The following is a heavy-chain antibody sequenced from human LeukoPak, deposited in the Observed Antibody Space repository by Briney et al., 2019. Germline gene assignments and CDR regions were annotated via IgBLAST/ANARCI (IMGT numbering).Heavy chain of an antibody. CDR1: GFTFSDYY. V-gene: IGHV3-11*01. Sequence: AGGSLRLSCAASGFTFSDYYMSWIRQTPGKGLEWVSYISTSGSSIYYADSVKGRFTISRDNAKNSLYLQMNSLRAEDTAVYYCARAFGSGRYYNAFGGYWGQGTLVTVSS. CDR2: ISTSGSSI. D-gene: IGHD3-10*01. CDR3: ARAFGSGRYYNAFGGY. J-gene: IGHJ4*02.